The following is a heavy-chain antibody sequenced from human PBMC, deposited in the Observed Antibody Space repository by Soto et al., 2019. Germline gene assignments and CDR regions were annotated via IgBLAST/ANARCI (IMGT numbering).Heavy chain of an antibody. V-gene: IGHV4-38-2*01. J-gene: IGHJ4*02. Sequence: PSETLSLTCDVSGYSIRSGFYWGWIRQPPGKGLEWIGSVYHSGYTYNNPSLRSRVTISVDTSKNQFSLKLSSVTAADTAVYYCARGGSYSYGLYYFDYWGQGPLVTVSS. D-gene: IGHD5-18*01. CDR2: VYHSGYT. CDR1: GYSIRSGFY. CDR3: ARGGSYSYGLYYFDY.